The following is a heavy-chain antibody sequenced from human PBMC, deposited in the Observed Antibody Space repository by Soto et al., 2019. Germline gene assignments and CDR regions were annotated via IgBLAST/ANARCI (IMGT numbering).Heavy chain of an antibody. CDR3: ARQRGAFDI. Sequence: QLQLQESGPGLVKPSETLSLTCTVSGGSISSSSYYWGWLRPPPGKGLEGIGSIYYSGSTYYNPSLKSRVTISVDTSKNQFSLKLSAVTAADTAVYYCARQRGAFDIWGQGTMVTVSS. V-gene: IGHV4-39*01. CDR1: GGSISSSSYY. J-gene: IGHJ3*02. CDR2: IYYSGST.